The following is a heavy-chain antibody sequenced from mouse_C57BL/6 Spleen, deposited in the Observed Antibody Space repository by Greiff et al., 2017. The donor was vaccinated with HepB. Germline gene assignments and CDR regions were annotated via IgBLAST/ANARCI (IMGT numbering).Heavy chain of an antibody. V-gene: IGHV1-50*01. CDR3: AVITSFAY. CDR2: IDPSDSYT. J-gene: IGHJ3*01. D-gene: IGHD1-1*01. CDR1: GYTFTSYW. Sequence: QVQLQQSGAELVKPGASVKLSCKASGYTFTSYWMQWVKQRPGQGLEWIGEIDPSDSYTNYNQKFKGKATLTVDTSSSTAYMQLSSLTSEDSAVYYCAVITSFAYWGQGPLVTVSA.